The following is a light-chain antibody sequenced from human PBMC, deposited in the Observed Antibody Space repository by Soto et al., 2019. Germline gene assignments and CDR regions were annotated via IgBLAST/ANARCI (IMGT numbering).Light chain of an antibody. CDR1: QSVSSK. J-gene: IGKJ5*01. CDR2: GAS. Sequence: ETVMTQSPATLSVSRGERATLSCRASQSVSSKLAWYQQKPGQAPRLLIYGASTRATGIPARFSGSGSGTEFTLSISSLQSEDSAVYYCQQYNNWPPITFGQGTRLEIK. CDR3: QQYNNWPPIT. V-gene: IGKV3D-15*01.